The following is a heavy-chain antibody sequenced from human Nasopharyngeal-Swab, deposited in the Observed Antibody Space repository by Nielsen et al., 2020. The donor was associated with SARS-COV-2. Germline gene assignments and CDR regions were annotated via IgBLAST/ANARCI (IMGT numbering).Heavy chain of an antibody. CDR1: GFTFNIYA. Sequence: ESLKISCAASGFTFNIYAMAWVRRAPGRGLRWVTGVSSSGGSTYYTDSVKGRFTISRDNSKNTLYLEMHSLRVEDTAVYYCAKDGVVRGDALDLWGQGTMVTVSS. CDR2: VSSSGGST. V-gene: IGHV3-23*01. D-gene: IGHD3-10*01. J-gene: IGHJ3*01. CDR3: AKDGVVRGDALDL.